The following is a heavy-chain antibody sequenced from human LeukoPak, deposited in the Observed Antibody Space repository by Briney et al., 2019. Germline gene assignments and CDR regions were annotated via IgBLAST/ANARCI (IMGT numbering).Heavy chain of an antibody. Sequence: GGSLRLSCADSGFTFSAYWMYWVRQTPGQGLVWVSAINPDGSATYYADSVKGRFTISRDNAKNTLYLQMSSLRGEDTAVYYCACLIRPDGSIDHWGQGTLVSVSS. CDR1: GFTFSAYW. D-gene: IGHD3-10*01. V-gene: IGHV3-74*01. J-gene: IGHJ4*02. CDR3: ACLIRPDGSIDH. CDR2: INPDGSAT.